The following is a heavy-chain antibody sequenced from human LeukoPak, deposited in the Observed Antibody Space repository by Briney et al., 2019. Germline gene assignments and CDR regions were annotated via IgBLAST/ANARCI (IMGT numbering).Heavy chain of an antibody. J-gene: IGHJ4*02. CDR1: GFTFSSYA. CDR3: AKSSPGIAVAGTSSDY. D-gene: IGHD6-19*01. Sequence: GGSLRLSCAASGFTFSSYAMSWVRQAPGKGLEWVSAISGSGGSTYYADSVKGRFTISRDNSKNTLYLQMNSLRVEDTAVYYCAKSSPGIAVAGTSSDYWGQGTLVTVSS. CDR2: ISGSGGST. V-gene: IGHV3-23*01.